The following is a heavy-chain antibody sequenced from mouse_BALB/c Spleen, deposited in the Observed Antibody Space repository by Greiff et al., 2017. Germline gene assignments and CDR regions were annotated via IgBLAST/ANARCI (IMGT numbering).Heavy chain of an antibody. CDR1: GYTFTSYW. J-gene: IGHJ2*01. CDR3: ARFPSSTAGFDY. V-gene: IGHV1-7*01. CDR2: INPSTGYT. D-gene: IGHD1-2*01. Sequence: VQLQQSGAELAKPGASVKMSCKASGYTFTSYWMHWVKQRPGQGLEWIGYINPSTGYTEYNQKFKDKATLTADKSSSTAYMQLSSLTSEDSAVYYCARFPSSTAGFDYWGQGTTLTVSS.